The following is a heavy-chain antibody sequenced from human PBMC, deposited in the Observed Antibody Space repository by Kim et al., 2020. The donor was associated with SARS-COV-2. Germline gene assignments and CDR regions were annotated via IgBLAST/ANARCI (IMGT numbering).Heavy chain of an antibody. D-gene: IGHD2-15*01. Sequence: SETLSLTCTVSGYSISSGYYWGWIRQPPGKGLEWIGSIYHSGSTYYNPSLKSRVTTSVDTSKNQFSLKLSSVTAADTAVYYCATPPYCSGGDCYTGAYWG. V-gene: IGHV4-38-2*02. CDR2: IYHSGST. J-gene: IGHJ4*01. CDR3: ATPPYCSGGDCYTGAY. CDR1: GYSISSGYY.